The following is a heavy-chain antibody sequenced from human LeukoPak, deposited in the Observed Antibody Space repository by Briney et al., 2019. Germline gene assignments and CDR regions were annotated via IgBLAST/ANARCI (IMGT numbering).Heavy chain of an antibody. J-gene: IGHJ4*02. CDR1: GGSISSGGYS. Sequence: PSETLSLTCTVSGGSISSGGYSWSWIRQHPGKGLEWIGYIYYSGSTYYNPSLKSRVTISVDTSKNQFSLKLSSVTAADTAVYYCARSDSSGLYFDYWGQGTLVTVSS. D-gene: IGHD3-22*01. CDR3: ARSDSSGLYFDY. CDR2: IYYSGST. V-gene: IGHV4-31*03.